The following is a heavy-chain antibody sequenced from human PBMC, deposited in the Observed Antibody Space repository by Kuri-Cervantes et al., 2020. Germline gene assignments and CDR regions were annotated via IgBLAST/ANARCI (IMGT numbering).Heavy chain of an antibody. CDR2: INTDGTTT. D-gene: IGHD2-15*01. CDR3: ARVGVVVAATRGDFDY. V-gene: IGHV3-74*01. J-gene: IGHJ4*02. CDR1: GFTFSNYW. Sequence: GGSLRLSCAASGFTFSNYWMHWVRQAPGKGLVWVSRINTDGTTTNYADSVKGRFTISRDSAKNTVYLQMNGLRGEDTAVYYCARVGVVVAATRGDFDYWGQGTLVTVSS.